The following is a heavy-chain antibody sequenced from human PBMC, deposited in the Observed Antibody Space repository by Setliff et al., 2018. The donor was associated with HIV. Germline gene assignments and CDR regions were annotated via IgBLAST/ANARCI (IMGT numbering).Heavy chain of an antibody. CDR1: GGSISSSSYY. J-gene: IGHJ6*03. CDR3: ARTLAAAGPGYYYSYYMDV. Sequence: PSETLSLTCTVSGGSISSSSYYWGWIRQPPGKGLEWIVSIPYSGSTNYNPSLKSRVTISVDKSKNQFSLKLNSVTAADTAVYYCARTLAAAGPGYYYSYYMDVWGKGTTVTVSS. CDR2: IPYSGST. D-gene: IGHD6-13*01. V-gene: IGHV4-39*07.